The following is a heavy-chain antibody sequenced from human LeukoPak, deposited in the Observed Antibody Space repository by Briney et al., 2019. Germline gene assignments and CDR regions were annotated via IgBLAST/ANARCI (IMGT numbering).Heavy chain of an antibody. V-gene: IGHV1-18*01. Sequence: ASVKVSCKASGYTFTSYGISWVRQAPGQGLEWMGWISAYNGNTNYAQKLQGRVTMTTDTSTSTAYMELRSLRSDDTAVYYCARFSYDYVWGSYRTPSNWFDPWGQGTLVTVSS. CDR3: ARFSYDYVWGSYRTPSNWFDP. D-gene: IGHD3-16*02. CDR1: GYTFTSYG. J-gene: IGHJ5*02. CDR2: ISAYNGNT.